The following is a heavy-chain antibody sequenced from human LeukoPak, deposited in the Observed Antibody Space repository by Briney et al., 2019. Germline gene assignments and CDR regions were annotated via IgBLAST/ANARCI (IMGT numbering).Heavy chain of an antibody. CDR2: IYYSGST. CDR1: GGSISSSSYY. V-gene: IGHV4-39*07. CDR3: ARVPYYYDSSGYYYAAHFDY. Sequence: SETLSLTCTVSGGSISSSSYYWGWIRQPPGKGLEWIGSIYYSGSTYYNPSLKSRVTISVDTSKNQFSLKLSSVTAADTAVYYCARVPYYYDSSGYYYAAHFDYWGQGTLVTVSS. D-gene: IGHD3-22*01. J-gene: IGHJ4*02.